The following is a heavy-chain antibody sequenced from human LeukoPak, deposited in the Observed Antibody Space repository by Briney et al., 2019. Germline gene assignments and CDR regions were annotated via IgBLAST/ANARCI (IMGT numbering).Heavy chain of an antibody. CDR1: GGSFSGYY. CDR2: INHSGST. D-gene: IGHD2-2*01. Sequence: PSETLSLTCAVYGGSFSGYYWSWIRQPPGKGLEWIGEINHSGSTNYNPSLKSRVTISVDTSKNQFSLKLSSVTDADTAVYYCARGVVPAAKGWFDPWGQGTLVTVSS. J-gene: IGHJ5*02. CDR3: ARGVVPAAKGWFDP. V-gene: IGHV4-34*01.